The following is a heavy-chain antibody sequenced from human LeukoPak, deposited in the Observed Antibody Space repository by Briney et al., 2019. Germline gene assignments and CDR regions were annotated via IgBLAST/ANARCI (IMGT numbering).Heavy chain of an antibody. CDR3: ARDRSGDIDY. V-gene: IGHV4-39*07. CDR1: GGSISSSSYY. Sequence: SSETLSLTCTVSGGSISSSSYYWGWIRQPPGKGLEWIGSIYYSGSTYYNPSLKSRVTISVDTSKNQFSLKLSSATAADTAVYYCARDRSGDIDYWGQGTLVTVSS. CDR2: IYYSGST. J-gene: IGHJ4*02. D-gene: IGHD2-15*01.